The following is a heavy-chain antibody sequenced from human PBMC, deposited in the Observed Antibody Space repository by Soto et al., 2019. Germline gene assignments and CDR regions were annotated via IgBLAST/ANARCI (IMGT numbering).Heavy chain of an antibody. CDR1: NGSISSSNW. J-gene: IGHJ4*02. D-gene: IGHD6-19*01. CDR3: ARAVAGLDFDY. CDR2: IYLTGST. V-gene: IGHV4-4*02. Sequence: HVQLQESGPGLVKPSGTLSLTCAVSNGSISSSNWWNWVRQPPGMELEWIGEIYLTGSTNYNPSLKSRVTISVDKSKNQFSLRLNSVTAADTAVYYCARAVAGLDFDYWGQGTLVTVSS.